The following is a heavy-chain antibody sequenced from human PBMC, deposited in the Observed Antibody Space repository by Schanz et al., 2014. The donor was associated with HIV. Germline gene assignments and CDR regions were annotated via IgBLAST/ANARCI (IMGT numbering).Heavy chain of an antibody. D-gene: IGHD3-3*01. Sequence: VQLVESGGGLEQPGGSLRLSCAASGFTFSNFAMSWVRQAPGKGLEWVSSISGSGVSTFYAGSVKGRFAISRDKSKNTLYLQMNSLRSEDTAIYYCARDLGGDFWSAQGGFDPWGQGTLVTVSS. CDR3: ARDLGGDFWSAQGGFDP. CDR2: ISGSGVST. V-gene: IGHV3-23*04. J-gene: IGHJ5*02. CDR1: GFTFSNFA.